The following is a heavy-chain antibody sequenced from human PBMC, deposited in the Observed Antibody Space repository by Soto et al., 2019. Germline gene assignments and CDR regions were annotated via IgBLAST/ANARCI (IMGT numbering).Heavy chain of an antibody. CDR1: WVTFKRYA. CDR3: VRKYPGTRPFDY. J-gene: IGHJ4*01. CDR2: MGSDGNT. D-gene: IGHD2-2*01. Sequence: PGGCVRLACASSWVTFKRYAMNLFRQAPGKGRAWFSAMGSDGNTYYANSVKGRFTISRDNSRTTLYLQLNSLRVEDTALYYCVRKYPGTRPFDYWGQGTLVTVSS. V-gene: IGHV3-23*01.